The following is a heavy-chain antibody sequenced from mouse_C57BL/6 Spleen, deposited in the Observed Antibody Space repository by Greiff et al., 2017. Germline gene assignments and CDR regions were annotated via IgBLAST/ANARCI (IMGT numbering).Heavy chain of an antibody. CDR3: ASGGLLFAY. Sequence: DVQLVESGGGLVKPGGSLKLSCAASGFTFSSYAMSWVRQTPEKRLEWVATISDGGSYTYYPDNVKGRFTISRDNAKNNLYLQMSHLKSEDTAMYYCASGGLLFAYWGQGTLVTVSA. D-gene: IGHD3-1*01. CDR1: GFTFSSYA. CDR2: ISDGGSYT. J-gene: IGHJ3*01. V-gene: IGHV5-4*01.